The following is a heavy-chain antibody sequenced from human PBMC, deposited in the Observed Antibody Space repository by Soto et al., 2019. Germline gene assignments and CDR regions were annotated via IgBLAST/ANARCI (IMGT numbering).Heavy chain of an antibody. Sequence: ASVKVSCKASGYTFAGYYMHWVRQAPGQGLEWMGWINPNSGGTNYAQKFQGWVTMTRDTSISTAYMELSRLRSDDTAVYYCARDTILTYYYDSSGYYEGGYYYYGMDVWGQGTTVTVS. V-gene: IGHV1-2*04. CDR3: ARDTILTYYYDSSGYYEGGYYYYGMDV. J-gene: IGHJ6*02. CDR2: INPNSGGT. D-gene: IGHD3-22*01. CDR1: GYTFAGYY.